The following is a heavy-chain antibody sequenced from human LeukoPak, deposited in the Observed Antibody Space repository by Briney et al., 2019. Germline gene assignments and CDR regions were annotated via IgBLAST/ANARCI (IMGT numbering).Heavy chain of an antibody. CDR1: GGSISSYY. V-gene: IGHV4-4*09. CDR2: IYTSGST. CDR3: ASISSSSGTSCDY. J-gene: IGHJ4*02. Sequence: SETLSLTCTVSGGSISSYYWSWIRQPPGKGLEWIGYIYTSGSTNYNPSLKSRVTISVDTSKNQFSLKLSSVTAADTTVHYCASISSSSGTSCDYWGQGTLVTVSS. D-gene: IGHD6-13*01.